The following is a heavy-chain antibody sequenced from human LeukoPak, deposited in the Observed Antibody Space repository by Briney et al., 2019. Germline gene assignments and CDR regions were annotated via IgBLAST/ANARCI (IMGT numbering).Heavy chain of an antibody. CDR2: IYYTGST. D-gene: IGHD1-26*01. V-gene: IGHV4-39*01. CDR3: ARRGGTGRAFDY. CDR1: GASISGGTYY. J-gene: IGHJ4*02. Sequence: SETLSLTCSVSGASISGGTYYWGWIRQPPGKGLEWIGSIYYTGSTYDNPSLKSRVTISVDTSKNQFSLKLSSVTAADTAVYYCARRGGTGRAFDYWGQGTLVTVSS.